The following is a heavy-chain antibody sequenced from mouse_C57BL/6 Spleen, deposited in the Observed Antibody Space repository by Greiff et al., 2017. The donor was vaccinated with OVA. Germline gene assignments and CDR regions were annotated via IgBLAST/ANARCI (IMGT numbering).Heavy chain of an antibody. CDR3: AIGTAYYSNYTWFAY. V-gene: IGHV1-74*01. CDR2: IHPSDSDT. J-gene: IGHJ3*01. D-gene: IGHD2-5*01. Sequence: QVQLQQPGAELVKPGASVKVSCKASGYTFTSYWMHWVKPRPGQGLEWIGRIHPSDSDTNYNQKFKGKATLTVDKSSSTAYMQLSSLTSEESAVYYCAIGTAYYSNYTWFAYWGQGTLVTVSA. CDR1: GYTFTSYW.